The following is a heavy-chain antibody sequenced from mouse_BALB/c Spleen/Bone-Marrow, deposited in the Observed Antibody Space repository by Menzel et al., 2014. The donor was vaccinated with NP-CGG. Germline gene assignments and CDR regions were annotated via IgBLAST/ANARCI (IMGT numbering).Heavy chain of an antibody. CDR1: GFDFSRYW. CDR2: SNPDSSTI. V-gene: IGHV4-1*02. D-gene: IGHD2-2*01. J-gene: IGHJ2*01. CDR3: ARGNGLGDY. Sequence: EVKLPESGGDLVQPGGYLKISCAASGFDFSRYWMSLVRPAPGKGLEWIGESNPDSSTINYTTSLKDKFITSRDNAKNTRYLQISKGRFEYTVSYYCARGNGLGDYWGQGTTLTVSS.